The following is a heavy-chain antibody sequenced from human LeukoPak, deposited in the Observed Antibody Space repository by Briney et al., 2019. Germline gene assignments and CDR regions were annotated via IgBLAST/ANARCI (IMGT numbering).Heavy chain of an antibody. CDR1: GYTFTSYY. CDR3: ARPILTITTGPGAFDV. CDR2: INPSGGST. D-gene: IGHD3-10*01. J-gene: IGHJ3*01. Sequence: GASVKVSCKASGYTFTSYYMHWVRQAPGQGLEWMGIINPSGGSTSYAQKFQGRVTITSDASTNTAYLELSSLRSEDTAVYYCARPILTITTGPGAFDVWGQGTMVTVSS. V-gene: IGHV1-46*01.